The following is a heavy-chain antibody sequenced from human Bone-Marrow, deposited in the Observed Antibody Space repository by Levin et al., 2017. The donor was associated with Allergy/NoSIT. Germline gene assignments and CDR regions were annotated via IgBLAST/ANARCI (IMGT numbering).Heavy chain of an antibody. D-gene: IGHD6-13*01. CDR1: GFAFSGSS. CDR2: IRNKTSRYAT. Sequence: GESLKISCAASGFAFSGSSMYWVRQAPGQGLEWVGRIRNKTSRYATAYAASVKGRFTISRDDSNNMAYLEMNSLKIDDTAVYYCASSIAAADWGQGTLVTVSS. CDR3: ASSIAAAD. V-gene: IGHV3-73*01. J-gene: IGHJ4*02.